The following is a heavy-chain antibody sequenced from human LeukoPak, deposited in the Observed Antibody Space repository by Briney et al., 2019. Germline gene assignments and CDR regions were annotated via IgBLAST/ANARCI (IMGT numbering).Heavy chain of an antibody. V-gene: IGHV4-61*02. Sequence: PSETLSLTCTVSGGSISSGSYYWSWIRQPAGKGLEWIGRIYTSGSTNYNPSLKSRVTISVDTSKNQFSLKLSSVTAADTAVYYCARPVATGEQWGQGTLVTVSS. CDR3: ARPVATGEQ. D-gene: IGHD5-12*01. J-gene: IGHJ4*02. CDR2: IYTSGST. CDR1: GGSISSGSYY.